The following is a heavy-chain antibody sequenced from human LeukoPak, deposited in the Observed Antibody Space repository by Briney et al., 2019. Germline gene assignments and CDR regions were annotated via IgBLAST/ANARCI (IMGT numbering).Heavy chain of an antibody. Sequence: ASVKVSCKASGGTFSSYAISWVRQAPGQGLEWMGGIIPIFGTANYAQKFQGRVTITADKSTSTAYMELSSLRSEDTAVYYCARASGIAAAGLLDIPKIGAFDIWGQGTMVTVSS. CDR2: IIPIFGTA. CDR3: ARASGIAAAGLLDIPKIGAFDI. CDR1: GGTFSSYA. V-gene: IGHV1-69*06. D-gene: IGHD6-13*01. J-gene: IGHJ3*02.